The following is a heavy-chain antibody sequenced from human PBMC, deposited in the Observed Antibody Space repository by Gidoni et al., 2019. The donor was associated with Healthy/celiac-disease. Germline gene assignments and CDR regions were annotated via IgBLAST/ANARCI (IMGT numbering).Heavy chain of an antibody. CDR3: ANFPRDNPDAFDI. D-gene: IGHD1-1*01. J-gene: IGHJ3*02. CDR2: ISGSGGST. V-gene: IGHV3-23*01. Sequence: EVKLLEPGGGLVEPGGSLRLSCAASGFTFSSYAMSWVRQAPGKGLEWVSAISGSGGSTYYADSVKGRFTISRDNSKNTLYLQMNSLRAEDTAVYYCANFPRDNPDAFDIWGQGTMVTVSS. CDR1: GFTFSSYA.